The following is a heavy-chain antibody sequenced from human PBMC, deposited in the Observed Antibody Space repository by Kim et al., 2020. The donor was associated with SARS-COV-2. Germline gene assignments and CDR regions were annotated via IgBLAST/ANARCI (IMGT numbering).Heavy chain of an antibody. Sequence: GRSLRLSCAASGFTFDDYAMHWVRQAPGKGLEWVSGISWNSGSIGYADSVKGRFTISRDNAKNSLYLQMNSLRAEDTALYYCAKDTNYDSSGHKVNGMDV. CDR1: GFTFDDYA. V-gene: IGHV3-9*01. CDR2: ISWNSGSI. D-gene: IGHD3-22*01. J-gene: IGHJ6*01. CDR3: AKDTNYDSSGHKVNGMDV.